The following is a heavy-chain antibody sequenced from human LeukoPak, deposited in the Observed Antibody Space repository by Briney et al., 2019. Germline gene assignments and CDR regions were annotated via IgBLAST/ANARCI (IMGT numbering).Heavy chain of an antibody. V-gene: IGHV1-46*01. CDR3: AKEAGPLAPHYYHYYGMNV. J-gene: IGHJ6*02. D-gene: IGHD6-13*01. CDR2: FNPNDGST. CDR1: GYTFTSYY. Sequence: ASVNVSCKASGYTFTSYYMHWVRQAPGQGLEWMGLFNPNDGSTTYAQKFQGRITMTRDTSTSTVYMDLSSLRSEDTAVYYCAKEAGPLAPHYYHYYGMNVWGQGTTVTVSS.